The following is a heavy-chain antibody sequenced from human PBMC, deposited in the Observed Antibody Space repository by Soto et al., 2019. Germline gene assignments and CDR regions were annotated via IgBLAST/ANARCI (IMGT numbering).Heavy chain of an antibody. D-gene: IGHD1-26*01. CDR1: GYTFTNFG. V-gene: IGHV1-18*04. CDR3: ARAQMYSGAYHDY. CDR2: ITPYNGNA. Sequence: QVHLVQSRAEVKNPGASVKVSCKASGYTFTNFGINWVRQAPGQGLEWMGWITPYNGNANYAQKHQGRLTITTDTSTSTAYMGLGSLRSDDTAVYFCARAQMYSGAYHDYWGQGTLVPVSS. J-gene: IGHJ4*02.